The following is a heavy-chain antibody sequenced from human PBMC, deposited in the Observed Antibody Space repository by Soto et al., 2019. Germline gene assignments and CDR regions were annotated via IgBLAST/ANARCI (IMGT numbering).Heavy chain of an antibody. CDR3: ARPWERYFEGFDY. CDR1: GGSISSGNYY. V-gene: IGHV4-39*01. D-gene: IGHD3-9*01. Sequence: PSETLPLTCTVSGGSISSGNYYWGWIRQPPGKGLEWIGSIYYSGRTYYNPALKSRVSISLDTSKNQFSLKLNSVTAADTAVYYCARPWERYFEGFDYWGQGTLVTVSS. J-gene: IGHJ4*02. CDR2: IYYSGRT.